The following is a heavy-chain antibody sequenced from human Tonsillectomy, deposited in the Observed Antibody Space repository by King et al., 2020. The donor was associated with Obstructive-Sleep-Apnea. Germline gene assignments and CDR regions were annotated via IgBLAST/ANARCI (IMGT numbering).Heavy chain of an antibody. CDR3: ARHQTTVVTPWLVEQPSPDSDWYFDL. J-gene: IGHJ2*01. Sequence: QLVQSGAEVKKPGESLKISCKGSGYSFTSYWIGWVRQMPGKGLEWMGIIYPGDSDTRYSPSFQGQVTISADKSISTAYLQWSSLKASDTAMYYCARHQTTVVTPWLVEQPSPDSDWYFDLWGRGTLVTVSS. CDR2: IYPGDSDT. CDR1: GYSFTSYW. V-gene: IGHV5-51*01. D-gene: IGHD4-23*01.